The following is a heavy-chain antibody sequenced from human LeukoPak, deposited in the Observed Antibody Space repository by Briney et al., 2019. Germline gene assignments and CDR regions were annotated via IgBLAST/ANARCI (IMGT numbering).Heavy chain of an antibody. J-gene: IGHJ4*02. CDR2: ISYDGSNK. CDR1: GFINFRNYG. Sequence: GGSLRLSCAASGFINFRNYGMHWVRQAPGKGLEWVAVISYDGSNKDYVDSVKGRFTISRDNSKNTLFLQMNSLRAEDTAVYYCAKDLYYGGNSPLLDWGQGTQVTVSS. CDR3: AKDLYYGGNSPLLD. D-gene: IGHD4-23*01. V-gene: IGHV3-30*18.